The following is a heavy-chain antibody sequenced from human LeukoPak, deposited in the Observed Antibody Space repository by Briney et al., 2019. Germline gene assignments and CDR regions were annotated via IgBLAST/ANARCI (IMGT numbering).Heavy chain of an antibody. CDR1: GGTFSSYA. J-gene: IGHJ4*02. Sequence: EASVKVSGKASGGTFSSYAISWVRQAPGQGLEWMGGIIPIFGTANYAQKFQGRVTITTDESTSTAYMELSSLRSEDTAVYYCVSSGGSSDYWGQGTLVTVSS. V-gene: IGHV1-69*05. CDR2: IIPIFGTA. D-gene: IGHD2-15*01. CDR3: VSSGGSSDY.